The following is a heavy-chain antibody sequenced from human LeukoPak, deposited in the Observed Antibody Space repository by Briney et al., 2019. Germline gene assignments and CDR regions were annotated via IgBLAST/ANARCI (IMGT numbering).Heavy chain of an antibody. D-gene: IGHD4-11*01. J-gene: IGHJ4*02. Sequence: GGSLRLSCAASGFSFSSYGMHWVRQAPGKGLEWVAVISNDGSITKYGDSVKGRFTISRDNSKNTLYVQMNSLRTDDTAVYYCAKSKSPYPMDYIFDFWGQGTLVTVSS. CDR3: AKSKSPYPMDYIFDF. V-gene: IGHV3-30*18. CDR2: ISNDGSIT. CDR1: GFSFSSYG.